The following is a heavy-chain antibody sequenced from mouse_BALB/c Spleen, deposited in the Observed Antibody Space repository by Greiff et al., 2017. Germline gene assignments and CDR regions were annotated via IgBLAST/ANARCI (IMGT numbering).Heavy chain of an antibody. CDR2: IYPGSGST. CDR3: TRSQYFDV. CDR1: GYTFTSYW. V-gene: IGHV1S22*01. J-gene: IGHJ1*01. Sequence: LKQPGSELVRPGASVKLSCKASGYTFTSYWMHWVKQRPGQGLEWIGNIYPGSGSTNYDEKFKSKATLTVDTSSSTAYMQLSSLTSEDSAVYYCTRSQYFDVWGAGTTVTVSS.